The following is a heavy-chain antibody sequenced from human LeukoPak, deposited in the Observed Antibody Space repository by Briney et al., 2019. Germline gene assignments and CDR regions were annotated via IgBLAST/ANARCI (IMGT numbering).Heavy chain of an antibody. J-gene: IGHJ4*02. CDR3: ARDRRYYYDSSGYLGY. Sequence: SETLSPTCAVYGGSFSGYYWSWIRQPPGKGLEWIGEINHSGSTNYNPALKSRVTISVDTSKNQFSLKLSSVTAADTAVYYCARDRRYYYDSSGYLGYWGQGTLVTVSS. CDR1: GGSFSGYY. V-gene: IGHV4-34*01. D-gene: IGHD3-22*01. CDR2: INHSGST.